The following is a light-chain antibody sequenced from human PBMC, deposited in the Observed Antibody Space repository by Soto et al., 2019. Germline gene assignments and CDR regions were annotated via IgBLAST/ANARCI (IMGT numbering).Light chain of an antibody. V-gene: IGKV1-9*01. Sequence: IQLTQSPSSLSASVGDRVTITCRASQGISSYLAWYQQKPGKAPKLLIYAASTLQSGVPSRFSGSGSGTEFTPTISGLQSDDFAVYYCQQFNNWPPWTFGQGTKVDIK. J-gene: IGKJ1*01. CDR2: AAS. CDR3: QQFNNWPPWT. CDR1: QGISSY.